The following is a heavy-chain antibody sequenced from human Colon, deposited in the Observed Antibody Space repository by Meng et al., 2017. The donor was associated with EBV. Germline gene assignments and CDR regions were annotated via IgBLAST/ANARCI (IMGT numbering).Heavy chain of an antibody. CDR2: IYHNGGT. J-gene: IGHJ4*02. Sequence: QRAGPGPGRPPGTLSVLRPGFASSYTVLNSWSWARPPPGKGLEWIGEIYHNGGTNYHPSLKSRVTISVHKSKNQISLKLPSVTAADTAVYYCARWAFIDSYGFDHWGQGTLVTVSS. CDR1: ASSYTVLNS. V-gene: IGHV4-4*03. D-gene: IGHD5-18*01. CDR3: ARWAFIDSYGFDH.